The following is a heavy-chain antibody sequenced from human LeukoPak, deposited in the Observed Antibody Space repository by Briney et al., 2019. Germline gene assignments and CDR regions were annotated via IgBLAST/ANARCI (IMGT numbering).Heavy chain of an antibody. CDR3: TYGSGWFLER. J-gene: IGHJ4*02. CDR2: ISSKAYDGTT. CDR1: GFTFGDYA. Sequence: GGPLRLSCTASGFTFGDYAMHWVPEAPEKALEGVGFISSKAYDGTTQYAASVKGRFIISRDDSKSIAYLQVNTLKTEDTAVYYCTYGSGWFLERWGQGTLVTVSS. V-gene: IGHV3-49*04. D-gene: IGHD6-19*01.